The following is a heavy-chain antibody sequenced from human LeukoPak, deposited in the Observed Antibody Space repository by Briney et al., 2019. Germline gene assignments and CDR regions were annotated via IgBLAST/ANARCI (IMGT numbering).Heavy chain of an antibody. CDR3: ARSTFGGIIVIGDY. CDR1: GFTFNTYG. D-gene: IGHD3-16*02. CDR2: ISYDGSSE. V-gene: IGHV3-30*03. Sequence: GGSLRLSCAASGFTFNTYGMNWVRQAPGKGLEWVAVISYDGSSEYYADSVQGRFIISRDNSKNTLFLQMNSLRPEDTAVYYCARSTFGGIIVIGDYWGQGTLVTVS. J-gene: IGHJ4*02.